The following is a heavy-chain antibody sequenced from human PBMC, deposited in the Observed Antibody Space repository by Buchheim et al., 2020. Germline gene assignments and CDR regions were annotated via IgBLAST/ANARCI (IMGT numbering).Heavy chain of an antibody. CDR3: ASLKGRTGTGYGMDV. J-gene: IGHJ6*02. CDR1: GFTFSSFE. V-gene: IGHV3-48*03. D-gene: IGHD3/OR15-3a*01. Sequence: EVQLVESGGGLVLPGGSLRLSCAVAGFTFSSFEMNWVRQAPGKGLEWVSYISSSGSTKYYADSVKGRFTISRDNAENSMYLQMNSLRVWDTAAYYCASLKGRTGTGYGMDVWGEGTT. CDR2: ISSSGSTK.